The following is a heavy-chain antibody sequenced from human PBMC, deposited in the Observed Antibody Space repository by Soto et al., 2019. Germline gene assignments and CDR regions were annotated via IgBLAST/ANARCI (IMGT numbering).Heavy chain of an antibody. CDR2: IWYDGSNK. CDR1: GFTFSTYA. D-gene: IGHD6-13*01. J-gene: IGHJ4*02. Sequence: PGGSLRLSCAASGFTFSTYAMHWVRQAPGKGLEWVAVIWYDGSNKYYADSVKGRFIISRDNSKNTLSLQMNSLRAEDTAVYFCARVSEIYSSRLYYFDYWGQGTLVTVSS. CDR3: ARVSEIYSSRLYYFDY. V-gene: IGHV3-33*01.